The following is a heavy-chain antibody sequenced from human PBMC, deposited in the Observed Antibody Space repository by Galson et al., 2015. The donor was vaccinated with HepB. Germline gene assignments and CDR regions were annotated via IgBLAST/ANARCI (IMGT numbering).Heavy chain of an antibody. CDR3: ARDLDFWSGYYIY. CDR2: ISSSSSTI. V-gene: IGHV3-48*02. CDR1: GFTFSSYS. D-gene: IGHD3-3*01. Sequence: SLRLSCAASGFTFSSYSMNWVRQAPGKGLEWVSYISSSSSTIYYADSVKGRFTISRDNAKNSLYLQMNSLIDEDTAVYYCARDLDFWSGYYIYWGQGTLVIVSS. J-gene: IGHJ4*02.